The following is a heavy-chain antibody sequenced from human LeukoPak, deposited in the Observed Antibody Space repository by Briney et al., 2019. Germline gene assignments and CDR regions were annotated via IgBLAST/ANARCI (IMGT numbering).Heavy chain of an antibody. CDR3: ARGLERAGAFDI. D-gene: IGHD1-1*01. CDR1: GGSFSGYY. J-gene: IGHJ3*02. CDR2: IYYSGST. V-gene: IGHV4-59*01. Sequence: SETLSLTCAGYGGSFSGYYWSWIRQPPGKGLEWIGYIYYSGSTNYNPSLKSRVTISVDTSKNQFSLKLSSVTAADTAVYYCARGLERAGAFDIWGQGTMVNVSS.